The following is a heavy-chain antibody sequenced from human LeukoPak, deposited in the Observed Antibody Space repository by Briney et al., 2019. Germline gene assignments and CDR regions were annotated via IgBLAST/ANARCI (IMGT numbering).Heavy chain of an antibody. CDR3: ARVERLESYYYYGMDV. V-gene: IGHV3-48*04. D-gene: IGHD1-1*01. Sequence: GGSLRLSCAASGFTFSGYPIHWVRQAPGKGLEWVSYISSSGSTIYYADSVKGRFTISRDNAKNSLYLQMNSLRAEDTAVYYCARVERLESYYYYGMDVWGQGTTVTVSS. J-gene: IGHJ6*02. CDR1: GFTFSGYP. CDR2: ISSSGSTI.